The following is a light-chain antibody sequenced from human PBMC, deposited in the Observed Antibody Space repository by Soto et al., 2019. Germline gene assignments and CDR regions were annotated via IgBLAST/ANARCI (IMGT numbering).Light chain of an antibody. CDR1: TSNIGSNY. CDR2: RNN. V-gene: IGLV1-47*01. CDR3: ATWDDRLNGFYV. Sequence: SVLTQPPSASGTPGHLVTISCSGSTSNIGSNYVYWYQQLPGTAPKLLIYRNNQRPSGVPDRFSGSKSGTSASLAISGLRSDDEADYLCATWDDRLNGFYVFGTGTKVTVL. J-gene: IGLJ1*01.